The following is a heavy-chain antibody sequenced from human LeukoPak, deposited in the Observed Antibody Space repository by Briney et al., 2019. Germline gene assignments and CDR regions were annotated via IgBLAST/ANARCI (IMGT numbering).Heavy chain of an antibody. Sequence: PSETLSPTCTVSGASITIYYWSWIRQPAGKGLGWMGRFYTSGSTNYNPSLKSRVTISVDTSKNHFSLKLSSITAADTAVYYCARVGERGYSYGYFDYWGQGTLVTVSS. CDR3: ARVGERGYSYGYFDY. D-gene: IGHD5-18*01. CDR2: FYTSGST. V-gene: IGHV4-4*07. CDR1: GASITIYY. J-gene: IGHJ4*02.